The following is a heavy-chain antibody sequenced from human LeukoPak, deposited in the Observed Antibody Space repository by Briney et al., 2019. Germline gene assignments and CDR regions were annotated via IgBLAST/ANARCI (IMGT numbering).Heavy chain of an antibody. J-gene: IGHJ6*03. Sequence: GAPVKVSCKASGYTFTSYDINWVRQATGQGLEWMGWMNPNSGNTGYAQKFQGRVTMTRNTSISTAYMELSSLRSEDTAVYYCARSPERGRRRSFYYYYYMDVWGKGTTVTISS. D-gene: IGHD3-10*01. CDR1: GYTFTSYD. CDR3: ARSPERGRRRSFYYYYYMDV. V-gene: IGHV1-8*01. CDR2: MNPNSGNT.